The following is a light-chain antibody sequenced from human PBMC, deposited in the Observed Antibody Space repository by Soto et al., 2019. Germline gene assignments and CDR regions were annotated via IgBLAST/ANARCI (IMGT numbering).Light chain of an antibody. CDR3: QQYGTSPLT. J-gene: IGKJ4*01. V-gene: IGKV3-20*01. CDR1: QVIRYNN. CDR2: GAS. Sequence: EIVLTQSPGTLSLSPGERATLSCWASQVIRYNNLACYRQRPGQAPRLLIYGASTRAAGIPDRFSGGGSGTDFTLTISRLEPEDFAVYYCQQYGTSPLTFGGGTKVEIK.